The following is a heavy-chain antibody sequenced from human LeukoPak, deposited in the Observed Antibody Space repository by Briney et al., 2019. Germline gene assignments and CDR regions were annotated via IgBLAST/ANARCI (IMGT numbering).Heavy chain of an antibody. V-gene: IGHV4-34*01. D-gene: IGHD4-17*01. CDR3: ARMTTGHDY. CDR2: VNHSGYT. Sequence: SETLSLTCGVSGTSFTSYYWSWIRQTPGKGLEWIGEVNHSGYTNMNPSLKSRVTISVDTSKDQFSLMMTSVTAADTAVYFCARMTTGHDYWGQGILVTVSS. CDR1: GTSFTSYY. J-gene: IGHJ4*02.